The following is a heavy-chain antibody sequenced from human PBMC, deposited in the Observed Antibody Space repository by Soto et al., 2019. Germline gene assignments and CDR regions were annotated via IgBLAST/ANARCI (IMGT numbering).Heavy chain of an antibody. D-gene: IGHD5-18*01. V-gene: IGHV1-18*01. J-gene: IGHJ6*02. CDR1: GYTFTSYG. CDR3: ARDAYTAMTYYYYYGMDV. Sequence: ASVKVSCKASGYTFTSYGISWVRQAPGQGLEWMGWISAYNGNTNYAQKLQGRVTMTTDTSTSTAYMELRSLRSDDTAVYYCARDAYTAMTYYYYYGMDVWGQGTTVTVSS. CDR2: ISAYNGNT.